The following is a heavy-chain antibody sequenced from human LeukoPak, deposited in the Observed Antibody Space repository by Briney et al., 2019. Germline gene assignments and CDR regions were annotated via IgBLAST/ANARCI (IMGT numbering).Heavy chain of an antibody. CDR3: ARVAAGTGFFQH. CDR2: IYYSGST. V-gene: IGHV4-59*08. Sequence: SETLSLTCTVSGVSISSYYWSWIRQPPGKGLEWIGYIYYSGSTNYNPSLKSRVTISVDTSKNQFSLKLSSVTAADTAVYYCARVAAGTGFFQHWGQGTLVTVSS. CDR1: GVSISSYY. D-gene: IGHD6-13*01. J-gene: IGHJ1*01.